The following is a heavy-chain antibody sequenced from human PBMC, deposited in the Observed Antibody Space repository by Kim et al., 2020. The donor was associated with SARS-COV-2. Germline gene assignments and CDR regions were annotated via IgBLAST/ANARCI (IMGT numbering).Heavy chain of an antibody. D-gene: IGHD6-13*01. V-gene: IGHV3-23*01. CDR3: AKDEVIAAAGTRGYYFDY. J-gene: IGHJ4*02. Sequence: KGRFTISRDNSKSTLYLQMNSLRAEDTAVYYCAKDEVIAAAGTRGYYFDYWGQGTLVTVSS.